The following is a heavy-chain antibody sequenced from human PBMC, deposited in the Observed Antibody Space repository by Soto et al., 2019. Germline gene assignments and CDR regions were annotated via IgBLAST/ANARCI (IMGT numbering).Heavy chain of an antibody. CDR2: IIPIFGTA. CDR1: GGTFSSYA. V-gene: IGHV1-69*13. Sequence: SVKVSCKASGGTFSSYASSWVPQSPGQGLEWMGGIIPIFGTANYAQKFQGRVTITADESTSTAYMELSSLRSEDTAVYYCARDLSSGLIDYWGQGTLVTVSS. D-gene: IGHD3-22*01. CDR3: ARDLSSGLIDY. J-gene: IGHJ4*02.